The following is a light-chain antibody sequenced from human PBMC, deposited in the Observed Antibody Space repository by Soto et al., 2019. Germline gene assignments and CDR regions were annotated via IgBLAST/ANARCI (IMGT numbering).Light chain of an antibody. V-gene: IGKV3-15*01. CDR3: QQYNNWSIT. Sequence: EIVMTQSPATLSVSPGERATLSCRASQSVSSNLAWYQQKRGQAPRLLIYGASTRATGIPARLSGSGSATEFTLTISSLQTEDFPVYYCQQYNNWSITCGQGTPLDIK. CDR1: QSVSSN. J-gene: IGKJ5*01. CDR2: GAS.